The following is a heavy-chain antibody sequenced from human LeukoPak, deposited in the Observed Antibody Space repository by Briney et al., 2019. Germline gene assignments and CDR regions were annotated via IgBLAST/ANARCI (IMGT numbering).Heavy chain of an antibody. V-gene: IGHV3-21*01. Sequence: GSLRLSCAASGITFSNYAMNWVRQAPGKGLEWVSSITSSSDYTYYADSVKGRFTISRDNAKNSLYLQMNSLRAEDTAVYYCARAKLPYSSGWSTPGYWGQGTLVTVSS. J-gene: IGHJ4*02. D-gene: IGHD6-19*01. CDR2: ITSSSDYT. CDR3: ARAKLPYSSGWSTPGY. CDR1: GITFSNYA.